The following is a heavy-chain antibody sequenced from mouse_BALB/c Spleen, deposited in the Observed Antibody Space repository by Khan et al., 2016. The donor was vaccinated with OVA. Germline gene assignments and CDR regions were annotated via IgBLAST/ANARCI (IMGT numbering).Heavy chain of an antibody. V-gene: IGHV3-5*02. CDR1: DISITSGNYR. CDR2: IYYSGTV. D-gene: IGHD1-1*01. Sequence: EVQLKESGPGLVKPSQTVSLTCTVTDISITSGNYRWSWIRQFPGNKLEWIGNIYYSGTVTYNPSLTSRTTITRDTSKNQFFLEMNSLTAEDAATYSCARDYGSLYWYFDVWGAGTTVTVSS. CDR3: ARDYGSLYWYFDV. J-gene: IGHJ1*01.